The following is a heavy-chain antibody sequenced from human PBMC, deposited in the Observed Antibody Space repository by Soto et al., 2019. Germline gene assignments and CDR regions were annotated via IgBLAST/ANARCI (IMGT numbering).Heavy chain of an antibody. V-gene: IGHV3-23*01. CDR3: ARRTSFLGAFDY. D-gene: IGHD3-16*02. CDR2: VAAGGGHT. CDR1: VFSFDKYA. Sequence: PGGALRLSGLASVFSFDKYAMAWVRQAPGKGLEWVSHVAAGGGHTYYAESVKGRFTISRDNSKNTLFLQINTLRADDTAIYFCARRTSFLGAFDYWGQGVLVTAPQ. J-gene: IGHJ4*02.